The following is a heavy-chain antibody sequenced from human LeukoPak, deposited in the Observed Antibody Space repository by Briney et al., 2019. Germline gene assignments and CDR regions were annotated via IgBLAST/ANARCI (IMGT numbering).Heavy chain of an antibody. Sequence: EASVKVSCKASGYTFTSYYMHWVRQAPGQGLEWMGIINPSGGSTSYAQKLQGRVTMTTDTSASTAYMELRSLRSDDTAVYYCARGAGPEDSIAYYYYGMDVWGQGTTVTVSS. CDR2: INPSGGST. V-gene: IGHV1-46*01. CDR1: GYTFTSYY. D-gene: IGHD2/OR15-2a*01. CDR3: ARGAGPEDSIAYYYYGMDV. J-gene: IGHJ6*02.